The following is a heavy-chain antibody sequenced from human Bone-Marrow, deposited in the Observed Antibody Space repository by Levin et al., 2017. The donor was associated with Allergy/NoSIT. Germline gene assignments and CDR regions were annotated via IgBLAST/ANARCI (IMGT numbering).Heavy chain of an antibody. CDR3: AGGVGTTRFQL. CDR2: IYHSGST. Sequence: PSETLSLTCSVSGGSISSYYWSWIRQPPGKGLEWIAYIYHSGSTNYNPSLKSRVTISVDRSKKQFSLKLNSVTAADTAVYCCAGGVGTTRFQLWGQGTLVTVSS. D-gene: IGHD3-16*01. J-gene: IGHJ1*01. CDR1: GGSISSYY. V-gene: IGHV4-59*01.